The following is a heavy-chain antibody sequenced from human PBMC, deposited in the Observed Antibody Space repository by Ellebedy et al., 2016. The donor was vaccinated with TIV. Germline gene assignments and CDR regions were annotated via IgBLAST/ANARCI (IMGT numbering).Heavy chain of an antibody. CDR1: GFTFSSYA. J-gene: IGHJ5*02. D-gene: IGHD2-2*01. Sequence: GESLKISCSASGFTFSSYAMHWVRQAPGKGLEYVSAISSNGGSTYYAASVKGRFTISRDNSKNTLYLQMNSLRAEDTAVYYCARVVPAAMRRGWFDPWGQGTLVTVSS. CDR3: ARVVPAAMRRGWFDP. CDR2: ISSNGGST. V-gene: IGHV3-64*04.